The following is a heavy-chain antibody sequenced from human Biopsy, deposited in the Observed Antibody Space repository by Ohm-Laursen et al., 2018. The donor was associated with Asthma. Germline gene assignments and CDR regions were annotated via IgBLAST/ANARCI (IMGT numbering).Heavy chain of an antibody. D-gene: IGHD3-3*01. CDR2: IWYDGSIK. CDR3: ARDVMEWYLPAFDF. V-gene: IGHV3-30*19. CDR1: GFTSSSYG. Sequence: SLRLSCTASGFTSSSYGMHWVRQAPGKGLEWVAVIWYDGSIKYYADSVNGRFTVSRDDSKNTLYLQMNSLRPDDTAVYYCARDVMEWYLPAFDFWGQGTLVTVSS. J-gene: IGHJ4*02.